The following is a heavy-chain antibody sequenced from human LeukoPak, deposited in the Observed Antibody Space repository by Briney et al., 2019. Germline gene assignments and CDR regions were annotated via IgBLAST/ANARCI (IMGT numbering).Heavy chain of an antibody. CDR1: GGSISSYY. CDR2: IYYSGST. J-gene: IGHJ4*02. D-gene: IGHD4-17*01. Sequence: SETLSLTCTVSGGSISSYYWSWIRQPPGKGLEWIGYIYYSGSTNYNPSLKSRVTISVDTSKNQFSLKLSSVTAADTAVYYCARDRSTVTTSRIFDYWGQGTLVTVSS. V-gene: IGHV4-59*01. CDR3: ARDRSTVTTSRIFDY.